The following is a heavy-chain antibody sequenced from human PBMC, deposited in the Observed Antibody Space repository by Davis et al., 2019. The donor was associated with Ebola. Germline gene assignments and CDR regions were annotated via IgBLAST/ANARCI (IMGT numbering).Heavy chain of an antibody. J-gene: IGHJ6*02. CDR2: ISAYNGNT. Sequence: ASVKVSCKASGYTFTSYGISWVRQAPGQGLEWMGWISAYNGNTNYAQKLQGRVTMTTDTSTSTAYMELRSLRSDDTAVYYCAREKRGTGPNRYSGSYYRSYYGMDVWGQGTTVTVSS. D-gene: IGHD1-26*01. CDR3: AREKRGTGPNRYSGSYYRSYYGMDV. V-gene: IGHV1-18*01. CDR1: GYTFTSYG.